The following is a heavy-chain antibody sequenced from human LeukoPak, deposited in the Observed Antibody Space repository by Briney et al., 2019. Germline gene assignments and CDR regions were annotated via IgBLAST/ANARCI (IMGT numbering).Heavy chain of an antibody. CDR3: ARSYSTYYYGMDV. J-gene: IGHJ6*02. Sequence: SVKGRFTISRDNAKNSLSLHMNSLRAEDTAVYYCARSYSTYYYGMDVWGQGTTVIVSS. V-gene: IGHV3-21*04. D-gene: IGHD5-18*01.